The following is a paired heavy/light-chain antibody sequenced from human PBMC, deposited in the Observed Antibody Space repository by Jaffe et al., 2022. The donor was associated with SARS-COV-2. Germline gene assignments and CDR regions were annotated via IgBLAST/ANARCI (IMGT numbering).Light chain of an antibody. CDR2: GKN. Sequence: SSELTQDPAVSVALGQTVRITCQGDSLRSYYASWYQQKPGQAPVLVIYGKNNRPSGIPDRFSGSSSGNTASLTITGAQAEDEADYYCNSRDSSGNHPWVFGGGTKLTVL. J-gene: IGLJ3*02. CDR3: NSRDSSGNHPWV. CDR1: SLRSYY. V-gene: IGLV3-19*01.
Heavy chain of an antibody. Sequence: QVQLVESGGGVVQPGRSLRLSCAASGFTFSSYGMHWVRQAPGKGLEWVAVISYDGSNKYYADSVKGRFTISRDNSKNTLYLQMNSLRAEDTAVYYCAKDSYYDFWSGYYRGYYYYGMDVWGQGTTVTVSS. D-gene: IGHD3-3*01. V-gene: IGHV3-30*18. J-gene: IGHJ6*02. CDR2: ISYDGSNK. CDR3: AKDSYYDFWSGYYRGYYYYGMDV. CDR1: GFTFSSYG.